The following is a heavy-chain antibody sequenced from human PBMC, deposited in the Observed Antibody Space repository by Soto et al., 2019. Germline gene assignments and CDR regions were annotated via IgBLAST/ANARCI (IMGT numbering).Heavy chain of an antibody. J-gene: IGHJ3*01. Sequence: EVQLVESGGGLVQPGGSLRLSCTDPGFSFSNYWMHWVRQGPGKGLVWVSRINTDGSSTNYADSVKGRFTISRDNAKNTLYLQMNSLRAEDTAVYYCARSPGGYYIDWGQGTMVTVSS. CDR2: INTDGSST. CDR3: ARSPGGYYID. CDR1: GFSFSNYW. V-gene: IGHV3-74*01. D-gene: IGHD3-9*01.